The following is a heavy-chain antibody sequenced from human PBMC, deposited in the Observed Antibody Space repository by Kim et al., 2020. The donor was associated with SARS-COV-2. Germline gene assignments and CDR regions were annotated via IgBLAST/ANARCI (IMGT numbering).Heavy chain of an antibody. V-gene: IGHV4-34*01. Sequence: SETLSLTCAVYVGSFSGYFWTWIRQVPGKGLEWIGETDPSGDTRYNPSLQSRVTILVDKSKNQFSLKLISVISADTAGDYCARQGSGSGPHGAPTIWGPG. CDR1: VGSFSGYF. CDR3: ARQGSGSGPHGAPTI. J-gene: IGHJ3*01. D-gene: IGHD3-10*01. CDR2: TDPSGDT.